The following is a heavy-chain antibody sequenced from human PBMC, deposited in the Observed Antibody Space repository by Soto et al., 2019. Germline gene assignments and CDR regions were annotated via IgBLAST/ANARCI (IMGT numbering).Heavy chain of an antibody. CDR1: GFTFSSYA. J-gene: IGHJ2*01. D-gene: IGHD4-17*01. V-gene: IGHV3-23*01. CDR2: ISGSGDST. Sequence: EVQLLESGGGLVQPGGSLRLSCAASGFTFSSYAMSWVRQAPGKGLEWVSAISGSGDSTYYADSVKGRFTISRDNSKNTQYLQMTSLRAEATAVYYCAKRTVGWYFDLWGRGTLVTVSS. CDR3: AKRTVGWYFDL.